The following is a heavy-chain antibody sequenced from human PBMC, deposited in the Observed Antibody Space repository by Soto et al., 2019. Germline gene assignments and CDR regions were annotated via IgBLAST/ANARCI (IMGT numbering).Heavy chain of an antibody. J-gene: IGHJ4*02. CDR1: GFSLRTRGVA. Sequence: QITLKESGPTLVKPTQPLTLTCTFSGFSLRTRGVAVGWFRQPPGKALEWLALIYWDEDKWYSPSLKSRLTIADDTSKNQVVLTMPNVDPVDTATYYCAHRPRGYAYYFDYWGQGILVTVSS. V-gene: IGHV2-5*02. D-gene: IGHD5-12*01. CDR3: AHRPRGYAYYFDY. CDR2: IYWDEDK.